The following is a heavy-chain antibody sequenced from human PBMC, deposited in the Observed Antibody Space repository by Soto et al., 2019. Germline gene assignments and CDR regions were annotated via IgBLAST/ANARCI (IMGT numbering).Heavy chain of an antibody. CDR1: GDSISGGNEY. V-gene: IGHV4-30-4*02. CDR2: IFSSGTT. Sequence: SDTLSLTCTVSGDSISGGNEYWSWIRQPPGKGLEWIGYIFSSGTTYYNPSLKSRLTMSLDASQNQFSLKLNSLTDADTAVYFCARVPSPFDYYYAMDVWGQGTTVTVSS. D-gene: IGHD3-16*01. CDR3: ARVPSPFDYYYAMDV. J-gene: IGHJ6*02.